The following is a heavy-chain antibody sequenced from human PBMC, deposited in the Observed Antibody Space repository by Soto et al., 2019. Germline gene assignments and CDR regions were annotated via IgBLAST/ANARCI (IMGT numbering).Heavy chain of an antibody. CDR3: ASRTTVPPDY. Sequence: PGGSLRLSCAASGCTFSSYAMSWVRQAPGKGLEWVSAISGSGGSTYYADSVKGRSTIPRHNSKNTLYLQMNSLSAEHPAVYYCASRTTVPPDYWGQGTLVTVSS. CDR2: ISGSGGST. D-gene: IGHD4-17*01. CDR1: GCTFSSYA. V-gene: IGHV3-23*01. J-gene: IGHJ4*02.